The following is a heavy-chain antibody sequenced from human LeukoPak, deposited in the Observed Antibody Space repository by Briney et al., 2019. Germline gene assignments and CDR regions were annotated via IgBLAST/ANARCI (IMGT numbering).Heavy chain of an antibody. V-gene: IGHV4-34*01. J-gene: IGHJ4*02. D-gene: IGHD3-10*01. CDR3: ARRYYYNLGSFPFDF. Sequence: SETLSLTCAVSGGPFSGYFWSWIRQSSGKGLEWIGEIHNSGTTNYNPSLNSRVTISEGTSKNQFYLNLSSVTAADAAVYYCARRYYYNLGSFPFDFWGQGTLVTVSS. CDR2: IHNSGTT. CDR1: GGPFSGYF.